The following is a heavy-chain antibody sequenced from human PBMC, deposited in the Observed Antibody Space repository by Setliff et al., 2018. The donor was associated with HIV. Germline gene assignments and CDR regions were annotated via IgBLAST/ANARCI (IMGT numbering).Heavy chain of an antibody. CDR1: GYTFNNYG. CDR2: INTHSGYT. Sequence: VASVKVSCKASGYTFNNYGISWVRQAPGQGLEWMGWINTHSGYTNYAQNVQGRVTVTMDTSTSTAYMELRSLKSDDTAVYYCARGKTWLRLLDYWGQGTLVTVSS. J-gene: IGHJ4*02. D-gene: IGHD5-12*01. V-gene: IGHV1-18*01. CDR3: ARGKTWLRLLDY.